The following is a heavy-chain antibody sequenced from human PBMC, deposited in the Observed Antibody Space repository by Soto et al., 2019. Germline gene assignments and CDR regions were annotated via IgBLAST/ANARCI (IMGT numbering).Heavy chain of an antibody. CDR2: IYHSGRT. V-gene: IGHV4-30-4*01. CDR3: VRDLRYFDRYVGY. Sequence: QVQLQESGPGLVKPSQTLSLTCTVSGGSISSGDYYWSWLRQPPGKGLEWIGYIYHSGRTYYNPSLESRVPISVDTAKNQFSRKLSSVTPADTAVYYCVRDLRYFDRYVGYWGQGIVVTVSS. CDR1: GGSISSGDYY. D-gene: IGHD3-9*01. J-gene: IGHJ4*02.